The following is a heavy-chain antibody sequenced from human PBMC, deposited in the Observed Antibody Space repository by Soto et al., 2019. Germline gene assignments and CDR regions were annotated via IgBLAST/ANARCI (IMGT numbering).Heavy chain of an antibody. CDR2: IYHSGST. V-gene: IGHV4-4*02. J-gene: IGHJ4*02. Sequence: PSETLSLTCAVSGGSISSSNWWSWVRQPPGKGLEWIGEIYHSGSTNYNPSLKSRVTISVDKSKNQFSLKLSSVTAADTAVYYCAREQITIFGVVTAYFDYWGQGTLVTVSS. CDR3: AREQITIFGVVTAYFDY. D-gene: IGHD3-3*01. CDR1: GGSISSSNW.